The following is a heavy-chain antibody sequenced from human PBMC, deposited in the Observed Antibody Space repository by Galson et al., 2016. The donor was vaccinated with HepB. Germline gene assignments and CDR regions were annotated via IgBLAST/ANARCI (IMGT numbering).Heavy chain of an antibody. CDR3: AKATPGSAFGSPFFLH. D-gene: IGHD3-10*01. J-gene: IGHJ1*01. V-gene: IGHV3-9*01. Sequence: SLRLSCAASGFTFADYAVHWVRHFPGRGLEWVSGISWNSGRLAYAESVRGRFTISRDNAKNSLYQQRDSLRTEDTAVYYCAKATPGSAFGSPFFLHWVQGTLDSVS. CDR1: GFTFADYA. CDR2: ISWNSGRL.